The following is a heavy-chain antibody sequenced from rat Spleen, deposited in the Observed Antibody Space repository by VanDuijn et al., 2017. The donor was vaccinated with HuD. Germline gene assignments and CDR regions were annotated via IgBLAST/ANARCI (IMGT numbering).Heavy chain of an antibody. J-gene: IGHJ3*01. CDR1: GFTFSDYY. V-gene: IGHV5-20*01. CDR2: INYDGGNT. Sequence: EVQLVESGGGLVQPGRSLTLSCAASGFTFSDYYMAWVRQAPKKGLEWVATINYDGGNTYYRDSVKGRFTISRDNARSSLYLQMDSLRSEDTATYYCTTDRDWDSSFAYWGQGALVTVSS. D-gene: IGHD4-6*01. CDR3: TTDRDWDSSFAY.